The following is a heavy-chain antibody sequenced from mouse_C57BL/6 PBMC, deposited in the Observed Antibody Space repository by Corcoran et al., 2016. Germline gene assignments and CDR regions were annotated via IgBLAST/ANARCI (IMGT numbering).Heavy chain of an antibody. D-gene: IGHD3-2*02. CDR3: ASQRYFDV. Sequence: QVQLQQSGAALVEPGASVNISCKASGYAFSSYWMNWVKQRPGKGLEWIGQIYPGDGDTNYNGKFKGKATLPADKSSSTAYMQPSSLTSEDSAVYFCASQRYFDVWGTGTTVTVSS. V-gene: IGHV1-80*01. CDR2: IYPGDGDT. J-gene: IGHJ1*03. CDR1: GYAFSSYW.